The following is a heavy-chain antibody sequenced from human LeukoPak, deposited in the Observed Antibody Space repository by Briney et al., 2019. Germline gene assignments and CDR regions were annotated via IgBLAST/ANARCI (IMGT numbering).Heavy chain of an antibody. CDR1: GYTFTNYT. Sequence: ASVTVSCTASGYTFTNYTLNWVRQAPGQGLEWMGWIDTNTGNPTYAQGFIGRFVFSLDTSATTAYLQISSLKAEDTAVYYCARGYDTTGYFSYWGQGTLVTVSS. CDR3: ARGYDTTGYFSY. J-gene: IGHJ4*02. CDR2: IDTNTGNP. D-gene: IGHD3-22*01. V-gene: IGHV7-4-1*02.